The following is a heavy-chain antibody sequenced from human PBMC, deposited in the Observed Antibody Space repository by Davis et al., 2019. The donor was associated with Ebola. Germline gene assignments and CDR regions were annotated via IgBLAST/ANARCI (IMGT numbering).Heavy chain of an antibody. CDR3: AGFPALLGRPLYGMDV. CDR1: GGSISSYY. D-gene: IGHD1-1*01. Sequence: SETLSLTCTVSGGSISSYYWSWSRQPPGKGPEWIGSIYYSGSTNYNPSLNSRVSISVDTSKNQFSLKLSSVTAADTAVYYCAGFPALLGRPLYGMDVWGQGTTVTVSS. V-gene: IGHV4-59*08. J-gene: IGHJ6*02. CDR2: IYYSGST.